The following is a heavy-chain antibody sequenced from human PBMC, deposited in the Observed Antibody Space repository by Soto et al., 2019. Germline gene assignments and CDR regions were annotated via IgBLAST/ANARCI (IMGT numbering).Heavy chain of an antibody. D-gene: IGHD3-16*02. CDR2: INSDGSTT. CDR1: GFTFSSHW. Sequence: GGSLRLSCAASGFTFSSHWMHWVRQAPGKGLVWVSRINSDGSTTSYADSVKGRFTTSRDNAKNTLYLQMNSLRAEDTAVYYCARFAFWGSYRWDDYWGQGTLVTVSS. J-gene: IGHJ4*02. CDR3: ARFAFWGSYRWDDY. V-gene: IGHV3-74*01.